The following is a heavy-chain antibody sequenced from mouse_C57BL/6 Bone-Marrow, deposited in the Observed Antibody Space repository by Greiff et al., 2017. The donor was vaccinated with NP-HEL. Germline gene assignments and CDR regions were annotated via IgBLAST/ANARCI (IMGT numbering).Heavy chain of an antibody. CDR3: TRFPYDYHFAY. D-gene: IGHD2-4*01. V-gene: IGHV1-15*01. J-gene: IGHJ3*01. CDR2: IDPETGGT. CDR1: GYTFTDYE. Sequence: QVQLKQSGAELVRPGASVTLSCKASGYTFTDYEMHWVKQTPVHGLEWIGAIDPETGGTAYNQKFKGKAILTADKSSSTAYMELRSLTSEDSAVYYCTRFPYDYHFAYWGQGTRVTVSA.